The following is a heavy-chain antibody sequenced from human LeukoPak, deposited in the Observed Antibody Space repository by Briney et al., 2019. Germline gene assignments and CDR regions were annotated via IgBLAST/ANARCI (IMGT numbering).Heavy chain of an antibody. J-gene: IGHJ1*01. CDR3: SRPPGYYDSSENFQH. CDR1: GFTFSSYS. Sequence: GGSLRLSCAASGFTFSSYSMNWVRQAPGKGPEWVSSISSSSSYIYYADSVKGRFTISRDNAKNPLYLQMNSLRAEDTAVYYCSRPPGYYDSSENFQHWGQGTLVTVSS. D-gene: IGHD3-22*01. V-gene: IGHV3-21*01. CDR2: ISSSSSYI.